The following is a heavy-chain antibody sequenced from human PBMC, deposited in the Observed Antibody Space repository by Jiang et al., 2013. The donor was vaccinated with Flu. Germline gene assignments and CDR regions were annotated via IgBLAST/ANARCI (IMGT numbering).Heavy chain of an antibody. D-gene: IGHD6-19*01. CDR3: ARGWEAVAGTAYNY. J-gene: IGHJ4*02. CDR1: GGIFSSYA. V-gene: IGHV1-69*01. Sequence: SGAEVKKPGSSVKVSCKASGGIFSSYAISWVRQAPGQGLEWMGGIIPIFGTANYAQKFQGRVTITADESTRTVYMELSSLRSEDTAVYYCARGWEAVAGTAYNYWGQGTLVIVSS. CDR2: IIPIFGTA.